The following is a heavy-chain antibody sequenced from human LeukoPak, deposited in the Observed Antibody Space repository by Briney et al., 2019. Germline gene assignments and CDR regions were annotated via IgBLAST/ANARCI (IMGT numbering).Heavy chain of an antibody. D-gene: IGHD3-22*01. Sequence: SVKVSCKASGGTFSSYAISWVRQAPGQGLEWMGGIIPIFGTANYAQKFQGRVTITADESTSTAYMELSSLRSEDTTVYYCAHGSKDYYDSSALFDYWGQGTLVTVSS. V-gene: IGHV1-69*13. CDR2: IIPIFGTA. CDR3: AHGSKDYYDSSALFDY. J-gene: IGHJ4*02. CDR1: GGTFSSYA.